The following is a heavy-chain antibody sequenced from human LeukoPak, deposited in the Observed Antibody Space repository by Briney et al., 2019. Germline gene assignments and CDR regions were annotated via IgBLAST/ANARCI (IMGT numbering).Heavy chain of an antibody. CDR1: GFTFSSYA. CDR2: ISGSGGST. J-gene: IGHJ6*03. V-gene: IGHV3-23*01. CDR3: AKARIDFWSGYYYYYMDV. Sequence: PGGSLRLSCAASGFTFSSYAMSWVRQAPGKGLEWVSAISGSGGSTYYADSVKGRFTISRDNSKNTLYLQMNSLRAEDTAVYYCAKARIDFWSGYYYYYMDVWGKGTTVTVSS. D-gene: IGHD3-3*01.